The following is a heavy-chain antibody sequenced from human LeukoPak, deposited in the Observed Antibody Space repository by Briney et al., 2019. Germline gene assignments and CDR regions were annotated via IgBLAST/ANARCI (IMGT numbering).Heavy chain of an antibody. CDR1: GFTFSSYS. V-gene: IGHV3-48*01. D-gene: IGHD6-19*01. Sequence: GGSLRLSRAASGFTFSSYSMNWVRQAPGKGLEWVSYISSSSSTIYYADSVKGRFTISRDNAKNSLYLQMNSLRAEDTAVYYCARDPGIAVAHYPYYYYYGMDVWGQGTTVTVSS. CDR3: ARDPGIAVAHYPYYYYYGMDV. J-gene: IGHJ6*02. CDR2: ISSSSSTI.